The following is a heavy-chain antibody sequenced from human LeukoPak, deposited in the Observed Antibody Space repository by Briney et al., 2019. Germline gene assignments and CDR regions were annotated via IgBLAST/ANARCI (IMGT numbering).Heavy chain of an antibody. CDR2: IYYSGST. J-gene: IGHJ4*02. D-gene: IGHD6-6*01. CDR3: ARELPGSSSLDY. V-gene: IGHV4-30-4*01. CDR1: GGSISRGDYY. Sequence: SQTLSLTCTVSGGSISRGDYYWSWIRQPPGKGLEWIGYIYYSGSTFYNPSLKGRVTISVDTSKNQFSLRLSSVTAADTAVYYCARELPGSSSLDYWGQGTLVTVSS.